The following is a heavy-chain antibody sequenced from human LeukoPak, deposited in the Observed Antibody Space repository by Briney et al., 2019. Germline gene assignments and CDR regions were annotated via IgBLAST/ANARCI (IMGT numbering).Heavy chain of an antibody. V-gene: IGHV4-39*07. CDR3: ARGVVVLNTKLGGWEY. D-gene: IGHD6-19*01. CDR1: GGSINTRTNY. J-gene: IGHJ4*02. Sequence: SQTLSLTCAVSGGSINTRTNYSGWIRQPPGKTLEWIGTIYYTGNTYYNPSLKSRLTISIDTSRNQFSLRLTSVTAADTALYFCARGVVVLNTKLGGWEYWGPRTLVTVSS. CDR2: IYYTGNT.